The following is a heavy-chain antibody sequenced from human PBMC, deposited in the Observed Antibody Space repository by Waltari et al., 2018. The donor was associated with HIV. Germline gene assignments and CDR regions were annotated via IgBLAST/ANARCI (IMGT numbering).Heavy chain of an antibody. CDR1: GFTFSRYS. Sequence: EVQLVESGGGLVQPGGSLRLSCAASGFTFSRYSMNWVRQAPGKGLEWVSYISSSSSTIYYADSVKGRFTISRDNAKNSLYLQMNSLRAEDTAVYYCARAPDSDDFWNYYGMDVWGQGTTVTVSS. J-gene: IGHJ6*02. V-gene: IGHV3-48*04. CDR2: ISSSSSTI. D-gene: IGHD3-3*01. CDR3: ARAPDSDDFWNYYGMDV.